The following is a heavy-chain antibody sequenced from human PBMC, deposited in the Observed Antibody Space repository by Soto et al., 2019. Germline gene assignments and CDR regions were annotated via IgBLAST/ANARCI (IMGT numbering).Heavy chain of an antibody. CDR2: ISGSGGST. Sequence: PGGSLRLSCAASGFTFSSYAMSWVRQAPGKGLEWVSAISGSGGSTYYADSVKGRFTISRDNSKNTLYLQMNSLRAEDTAVYYCAKEIVATIIDYYYYGMDVWGQGTTVTVSS. J-gene: IGHJ6*02. CDR3: AKEIVATIIDYYYYGMDV. CDR1: GFTFSSYA. D-gene: IGHD5-12*01. V-gene: IGHV3-23*01.